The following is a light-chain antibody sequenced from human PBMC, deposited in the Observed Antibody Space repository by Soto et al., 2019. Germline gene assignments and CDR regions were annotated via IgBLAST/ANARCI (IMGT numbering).Light chain of an antibody. CDR1: SSNIGSNT. CDR3: AAWDDSFWV. CDR2: GND. V-gene: IGLV1-44*01. Sequence: QSALTQPPSASGSPGQRVTISCSGSSSNIGSNTVNWYQQFPGTAPRLLIYGNDQRPSGVPDRFSGSKSGTSASLAISGLQSEDEADYYCAAWDDSFWVFGGGT. J-gene: IGLJ3*02.